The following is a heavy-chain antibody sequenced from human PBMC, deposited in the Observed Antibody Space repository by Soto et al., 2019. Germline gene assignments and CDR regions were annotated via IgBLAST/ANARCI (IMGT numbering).Heavy chain of an antibody. CDR2: TYYRSKWYN. Sequence: SQTLSLTCAISGDSVYSNSAAWNWIRQSPSRGLASLGRTYYRSKWYNDYAVSVKSRITINPDTSKNQFSLQLNSVTPEDTAVYYCARGSAYYDILTGYYKGPYFDYWGQGTLVTVSS. CDR3: ARGSAYYDILTGYYKGPYFDY. V-gene: IGHV6-1*01. D-gene: IGHD3-9*01. J-gene: IGHJ4*02. CDR1: GDSVYSNSAA.